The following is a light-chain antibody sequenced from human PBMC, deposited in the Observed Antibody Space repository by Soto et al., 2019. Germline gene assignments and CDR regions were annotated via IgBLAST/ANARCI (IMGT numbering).Light chain of an antibody. CDR3: AAWDDSLSGVV. Sequence: QSVLTQPPSASGTPGQRVTISCSGSSSNIGGNTVNWYKQLPGTAPKLLIYTNDQRPSGVPDRFSGSKSGTSASLAISGLQSEDEADYYCAAWDDSLSGVVFGGGTKLTVL. CDR2: TND. J-gene: IGLJ2*01. V-gene: IGLV1-44*01. CDR1: SSNIGGNT.